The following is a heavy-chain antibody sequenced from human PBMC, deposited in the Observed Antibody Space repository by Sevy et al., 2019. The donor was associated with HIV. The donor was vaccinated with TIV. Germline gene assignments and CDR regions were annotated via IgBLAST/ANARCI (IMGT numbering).Heavy chain of an antibody. D-gene: IGHD3-10*01. CDR2: VKEDGSEK. Sequence: GGSLRLSCVASGFTFSNYWMSWVRQAPGKGLEWVANVKEDGSEKYYVESVKGRFTISRDNAKNSLYLQMNSLRAEDTAVFYCARGRNNYRSWGQGTLVTVSS. CDR3: ARGRNNYRS. V-gene: IGHV3-7*01. J-gene: IGHJ5*02. CDR1: GFTFSNYW.